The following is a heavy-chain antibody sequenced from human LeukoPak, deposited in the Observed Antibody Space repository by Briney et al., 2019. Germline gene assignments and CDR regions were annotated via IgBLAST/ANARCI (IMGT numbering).Heavy chain of an antibody. J-gene: IGHJ4*02. Sequence: SETLSLTCTVSGGSISSYYWSWVRQPPGKGLEWIGYIYYTGDTEYNPSLKSRVTMTVDTSKNQFSLKLQSVTAADTAVYYCARELSGNYGYWGRESWSPSPQ. D-gene: IGHD3-10*01. CDR2: IYYTGDT. V-gene: IGHV4-59*01. CDR3: ARELSGNYGY. CDR1: GGSISSYY.